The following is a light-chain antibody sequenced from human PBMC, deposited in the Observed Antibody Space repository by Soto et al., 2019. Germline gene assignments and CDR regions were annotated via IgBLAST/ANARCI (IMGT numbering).Light chain of an antibody. CDR2: RNS. Sequence: QPVLTQAPSASGTPGQRVTISCSGSSSNIASYDVYWYQHLPGTAPKLLIYRNSQRPSGVPDRFSASKSGTSASLAISGLRSEDEAVYYCAAWDDSLSGRFFGGGTKLTVL. J-gene: IGLJ2*01. CDR1: SSNIASYD. CDR3: AAWDDSLSGRF. V-gene: IGLV1-47*01.